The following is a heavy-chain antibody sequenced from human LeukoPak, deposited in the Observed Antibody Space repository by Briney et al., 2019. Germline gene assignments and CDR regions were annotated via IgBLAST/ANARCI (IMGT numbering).Heavy chain of an antibody. J-gene: IGHJ4*02. D-gene: IGHD6-19*01. V-gene: IGHV4-59*01. CDR2: IYYSGST. CDR3: ARSPNSSGWYTY. Sequence: SETLSLTCTVSGGSISSYYWSWIRQPPGKGLEWIGYIYYSGSTNYNPSLKSRVTISIDTSKNQISLKLSSVTAADTAVYYCARSPNSSGWYTYWGQGTLVTVSS. CDR1: GGSISSYY.